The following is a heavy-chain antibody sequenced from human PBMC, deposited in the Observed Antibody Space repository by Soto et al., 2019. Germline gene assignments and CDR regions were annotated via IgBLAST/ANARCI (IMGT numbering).Heavy chain of an antibody. CDR1: GGSISSSSYY. CDR3: ARLLIPQQQRAGETYYYYYYGMDV. J-gene: IGHJ6*02. CDR2: IYYSGST. V-gene: IGHV4-39*01. D-gene: IGHD6-13*01. Sequence: PSETLSLTCTVSGGSISSSSYYWGWIRQPPGKGLEWIGSIYYSGSTYYNPSLKSRVTISVDTSKNQFSLKLSSVTAADTAVYYCARLLIPQQQRAGETYYYYYYGMDVWGQGTTVTVSS.